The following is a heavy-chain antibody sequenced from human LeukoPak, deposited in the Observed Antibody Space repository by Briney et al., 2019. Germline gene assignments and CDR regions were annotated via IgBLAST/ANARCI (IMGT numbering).Heavy chain of an antibody. V-gene: IGHV4-30-2*01. D-gene: IGHD2-15*01. CDR2: IYHSGST. CDR3: ARVKGVVAVNWFDP. CDR1: GGSISSGGYS. Sequence: MSSETLSLTCAVSGGSISSGGYSWSWIRQPPGKGLEWIGYIYHSGSTYYNPSLKSRVTISVDTSKNQFSLKLSSVTAADTAVYYCARVKGVVAVNWFDPWGQGTLVTVSS. J-gene: IGHJ5*02.